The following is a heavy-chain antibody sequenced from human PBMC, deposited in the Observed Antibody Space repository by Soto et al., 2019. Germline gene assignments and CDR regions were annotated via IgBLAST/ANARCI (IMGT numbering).Heavy chain of an antibody. V-gene: IGHV1-18*01. CDR1: GYTFTSYG. D-gene: IGHD3-22*01. Sequence: ASVKVSCKASGYTFTSYGISWVRQAPGQGLEWMGWISAYNGNTNYAQKLQGRVTMTTDTSTSTAYMELRSLRSDDTAVYYCARAAYYYDSSGYYPGDYWGQGSLVTVSS. CDR3: ARAAYYYDSSGYYPGDY. J-gene: IGHJ4*02. CDR2: ISAYNGNT.